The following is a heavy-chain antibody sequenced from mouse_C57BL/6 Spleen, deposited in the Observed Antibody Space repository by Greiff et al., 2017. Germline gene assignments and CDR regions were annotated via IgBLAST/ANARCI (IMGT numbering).Heavy chain of an antibody. D-gene: IGHD1-1*01. CDR2: PGDGDT. Sequence: PGDGDTNYNGKFKGKATLTADKSSSTAYMQLSSLTSEDSAVYFCARTYGSSYGYFDVWGTGTTVTVSS. V-gene: IGHV1-82*01. CDR3: ARTYGSSYGYFDV. J-gene: IGHJ1*03.